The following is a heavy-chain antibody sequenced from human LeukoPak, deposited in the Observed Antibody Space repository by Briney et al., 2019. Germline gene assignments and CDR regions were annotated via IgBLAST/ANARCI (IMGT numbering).Heavy chain of an antibody. CDR2: IKQDGSKK. CDR1: GFPFSSYW. Sequence: GGSLRLSCVASGFPFSSYWMTWVRQAPGKGLEWVANIKQDGSKKSYVDSVKGRFTISRDNAKNSLYLQINSLRAEDTAIYYCAPSGPAFDYWGQGTLVTVSS. D-gene: IGHD6-19*01. CDR3: APSGPAFDY. V-gene: IGHV3-7*01. J-gene: IGHJ4*02.